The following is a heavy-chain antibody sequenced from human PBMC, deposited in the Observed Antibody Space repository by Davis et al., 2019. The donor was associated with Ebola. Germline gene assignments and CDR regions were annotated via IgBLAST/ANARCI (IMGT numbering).Heavy chain of an antibody. Sequence: GESLKISCAASGFTFSTSSMNWVRQAPGKGLERASYINSSSSTIDYADSVKSRFTISRDNAKNSLYLQMNSLRDEDTAVYYCARAHDVQGDLFAFDIWRQGTMVTVSS. D-gene: IGHD3-10*02. CDR3: ARAHDVQGDLFAFDI. CDR1: GFTFSTSS. J-gene: IGHJ3*02. CDR2: INSSSSTI. V-gene: IGHV3-48*02.